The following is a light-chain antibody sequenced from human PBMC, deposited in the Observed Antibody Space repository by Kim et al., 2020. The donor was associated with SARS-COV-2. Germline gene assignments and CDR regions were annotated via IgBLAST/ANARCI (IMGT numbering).Light chain of an antibody. CDR1: KLGDQY. Sequence: SPGHTASITCCWDKLGDQYACWYQQKPGQSPVLVIYQDSKRPSGIPERFSGSNSGNTATLTISGTQAMDEADYYCQAWDSSTAVVFGGGTQLTVL. CDR2: QDS. J-gene: IGLJ2*01. CDR3: QAWDSSTAVV. V-gene: IGLV3-1*01.